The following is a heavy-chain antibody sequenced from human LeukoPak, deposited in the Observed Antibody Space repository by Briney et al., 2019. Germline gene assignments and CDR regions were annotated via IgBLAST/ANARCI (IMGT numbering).Heavy chain of an antibody. Sequence: ASVKVSCKASGYTFTSYGISWVRQAPGQGLEWMGWISAYNGNTNYAQKLQGRVTMTTDTSTSTAYMELRSLRSDDTAVYYCARDRSGYLGDTQHYFDYWGQGTLVTVSS. D-gene: IGHD2-2*03. CDR3: ARDRSGYLGDTQHYFDY. CDR1: GYTFTSYG. CDR2: ISAYNGNT. J-gene: IGHJ4*02. V-gene: IGHV1-18*01.